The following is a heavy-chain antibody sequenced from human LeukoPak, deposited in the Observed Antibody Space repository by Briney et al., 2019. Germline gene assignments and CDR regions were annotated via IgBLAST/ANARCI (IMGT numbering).Heavy chain of an antibody. D-gene: IGHD4-17*01. CDR2: VHPGTGDI. V-gene: IGHV1-2*06. CDR1: GFVFGDHH. CDR3: SSHYGPGPV. J-gene: IGHJ4*02. Sequence: ASVKVSCKALGFVFGDHHVQWVRQARGQGLEWMGRVHPGTGDIRYGQKFQGRLTLIWDTSITTTYMELNGLTSDDTAVYYCSSHYGPGPVWGQGTLVTASS.